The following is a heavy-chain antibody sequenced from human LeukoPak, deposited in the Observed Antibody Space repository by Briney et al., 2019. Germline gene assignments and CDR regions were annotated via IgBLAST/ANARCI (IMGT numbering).Heavy chain of an antibody. CDR2: IKDDGRQK. CDR1: GSTFSRYW. J-gene: IGHJ4*02. Sequence: GGSLRLSCAPSGSTFSRYWMTWVRQTPGKGLEWVASIKDDGRQKYYVDSVKGRFTVSRDNAKNSAYLQMDSLRAEDTALYYCARDASRGFDTWGQGTQVTVSS. V-gene: IGHV3-7*01. D-gene: IGHD5-24*01. CDR3: ARDASRGFDT.